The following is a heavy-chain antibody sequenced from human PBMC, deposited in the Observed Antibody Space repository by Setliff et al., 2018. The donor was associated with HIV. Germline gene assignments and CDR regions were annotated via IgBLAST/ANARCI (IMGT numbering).Heavy chain of an antibody. CDR3: AKGRRPVDLVSTSIRYYFYMGV. D-gene: IGHD5-12*01. CDR2: LSGSGGST. CDR1: ELTFSNYA. Sequence: GGSLRLSCAASELTFSNYAMTWVRQAPGKGLEWVSSLSGSGGSTYYADSGKGRFTISRDNSKNTVSLEMNSLRVEDTGVYYCAKGRRPVDLVSTSIRYYFYMGVWGKGTTVTVSS. V-gene: IGHV3-23*01. J-gene: IGHJ6*03.